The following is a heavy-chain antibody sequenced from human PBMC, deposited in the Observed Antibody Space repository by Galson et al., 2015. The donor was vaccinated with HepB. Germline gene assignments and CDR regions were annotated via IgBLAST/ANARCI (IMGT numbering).Heavy chain of an antibody. J-gene: IGHJ4*02. CDR2: ISSNGGST. CDR1: GFIFSSNA. V-gene: IGHV3-64*01. D-gene: IGHD3-16*01. CDR3: AREGVSSSFFDY. Sequence: SLRLSCAASGFIFSSNAMHWVRQAPGKGPEYVSAISSNGGSTYYANSVKGRFTISRENSKNTLYLQMGSLRAEDMAVYYCAREGVSSSFFDYWGQGTLVTVSS.